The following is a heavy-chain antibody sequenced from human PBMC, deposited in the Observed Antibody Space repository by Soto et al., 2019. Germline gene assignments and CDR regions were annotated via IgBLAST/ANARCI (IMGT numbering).Heavy chain of an antibody. CDR3: ARDEGIAVATYGMDV. D-gene: IGHD6-19*01. CDR2: ISAYNGNT. Sequence: QVQLVQSGAEVKKPGASVKVSCKASGYTFTSYGISWVRQAPGQGLEWMGWISAYNGNTNYAQKLQGRVTMTTDTSXXTAYMELRSLRSDDTAVYYCARDEGIAVATYGMDVWGQGTTVTVSS. J-gene: IGHJ6*02. V-gene: IGHV1-18*01. CDR1: GYTFTSYG.